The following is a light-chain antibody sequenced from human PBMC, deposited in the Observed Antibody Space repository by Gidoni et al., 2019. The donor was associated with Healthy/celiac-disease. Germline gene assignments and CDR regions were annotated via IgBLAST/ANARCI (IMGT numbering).Light chain of an antibody. CDR3: QQRSNRIT. CDR2: DAS. J-gene: IGKJ5*01. Sequence: EIVLTQSPATLSLSPGERATLSCRASQSVSSYLAWYQQKPGQAPRLLIYDASNRATGIPARCSGSGSGTDFTLTISSLEPEDFAVYYCQQRSNRITFXQXTRLEIK. CDR1: QSVSSY. V-gene: IGKV3-11*01.